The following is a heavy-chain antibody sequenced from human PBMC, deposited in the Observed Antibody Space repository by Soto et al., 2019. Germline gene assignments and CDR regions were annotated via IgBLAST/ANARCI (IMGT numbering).Heavy chain of an antibody. CDR3: ARVLDRSSWRHYSYYGMDV. J-gene: IGHJ6*02. D-gene: IGHD6-13*01. V-gene: IGHV3-30-3*01. CDR2: ISYDGSNK. Sequence: GGSLRLSCAASGYTFSSYAMHGVRQNPGKGLEWVAVISYDGSNKYYADSVKGRFTISRDNSKNTLYLQMNSLRAEDTAVYYCARVLDRSSWRHYSYYGMDVWGQGTTVTVSS. CDR1: GYTFSSYA.